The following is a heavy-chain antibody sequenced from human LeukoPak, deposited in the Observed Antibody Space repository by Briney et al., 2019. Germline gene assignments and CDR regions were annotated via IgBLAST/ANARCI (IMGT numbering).Heavy chain of an antibody. V-gene: IGHV4-59*01. CDR1: GGSITHYY. J-gene: IGHJ5*02. CDR2: IYYSATT. CDR3: ARGVPFDP. Sequence: SETLSLTCTVSGGSITHYYWSWIRQPPGKGLEWIGYIYYSATTNYNPSLKSRVTISIDASKNQFSLNLTSLTAADTAVYYCARGVPFDPWGQGTQVTVSS. D-gene: IGHD4/OR15-4a*01.